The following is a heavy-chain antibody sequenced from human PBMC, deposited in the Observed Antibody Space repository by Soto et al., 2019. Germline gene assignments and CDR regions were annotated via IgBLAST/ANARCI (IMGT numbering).Heavy chain of an antibody. CDR1: GGSISSSSYY. CDR2: IYYSGST. CDR3: ARPNWNYAGWFDP. J-gene: IGHJ5*02. Sequence: SETLSLTCTVSGGSISSSSYYWGWIRQPPGKGLEWIGSIYYSGSTYYNPSLKSRVTISVDTSKNQFSLKLSSVTAADTAVYYCARPNWNYAGWFDPWGQGTLVTVSS. V-gene: IGHV4-39*01. D-gene: IGHD1-7*01.